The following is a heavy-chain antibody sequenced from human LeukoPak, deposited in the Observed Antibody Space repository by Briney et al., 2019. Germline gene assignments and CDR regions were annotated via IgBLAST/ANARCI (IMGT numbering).Heavy chain of an antibody. CDR1: GFTFSSYW. CDR2: IKQDGSEK. J-gene: IGHJ6*03. D-gene: IGHD3-3*01. Sequence: GGSLRLSCAASGFTFSSYWMSWVRQAPGKGLEWVANIKQDGSEKYYVDSVKGRFTISRDNAKNSLYLQMNSLSAEDTAVYYCARDETYDFWSGYSMYYYYYYMDVWGKGTTVTVSS. CDR3: ARDETYDFWSGYSMYYYYYYMDV. V-gene: IGHV3-7*01.